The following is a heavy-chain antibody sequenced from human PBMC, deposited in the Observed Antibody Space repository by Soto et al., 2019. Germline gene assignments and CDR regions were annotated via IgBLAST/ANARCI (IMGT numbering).Heavy chain of an antibody. CDR1: GFTFSGDW. D-gene: IGHD5-12*01. CDR3: ARDRAMATMTFDS. V-gene: IGHV3-74*01. Sequence: GGSLRLSCVASGFTFSGDWMHWVRQVPGKGLVWVSRISPDGTTTYYADSVKGRFTISRDNAKNTLYLQMNGLTPEDTAVYYCARDRAMATMTFDSWGPGSLVTVSS. J-gene: IGHJ4*02. CDR2: ISPDGTTT.